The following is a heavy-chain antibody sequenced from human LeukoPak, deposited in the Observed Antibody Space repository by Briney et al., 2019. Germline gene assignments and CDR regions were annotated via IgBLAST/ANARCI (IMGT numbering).Heavy chain of an antibody. CDR1: GGSISSYY. CDR3: ARHVPPSIAVLTDAFDI. Sequence: PSETLSLTCTVSGGSISSYYWSWIRQPPAKGLEWNGYSYYSGSTNYNPSLKSRVTISVDTSKNQFSLKLSSVPAADTAVYYCARHVPPSIAVLTDAFDIWGQGTMVTVSS. J-gene: IGHJ3*02. D-gene: IGHD6-19*01. CDR2: SYYSGST. V-gene: IGHV4-59*08.